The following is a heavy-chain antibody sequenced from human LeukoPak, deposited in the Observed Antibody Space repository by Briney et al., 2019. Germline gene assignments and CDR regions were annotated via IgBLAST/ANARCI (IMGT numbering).Heavy chain of an antibody. Sequence: ASETLSLTXAVYGGSFSGYYWSWIGQPPGKGLEWIGEINHSGSTNYNPSLKSRVTISVDTSKNQFSLKLSSVTAADTAVYYCACFSSSWRGSWFDPWGQGTLVTVSS. CDR3: ACFSSSWRGSWFDP. V-gene: IGHV4-34*01. J-gene: IGHJ5*02. CDR2: INHSGST. D-gene: IGHD6-13*01. CDR1: GGSFSGYY.